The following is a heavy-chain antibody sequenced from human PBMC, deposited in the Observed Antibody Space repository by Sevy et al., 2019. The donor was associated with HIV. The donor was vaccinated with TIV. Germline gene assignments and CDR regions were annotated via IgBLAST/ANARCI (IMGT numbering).Heavy chain of an antibody. CDR3: ARYVGATYPIDY. D-gene: IGHD1-26*01. CDR2: INSDGSST. CDR1: GFTFSTYW. J-gene: IGHJ4*02. Sequence: GGSLRLSCAASGFTFSTYWMHWVRQVPGKGLVWVSRINSDGSSTNYADSVKGRFTISRDNARNTVYLQMNNLRAEDTALYYCARYVGATYPIDYWGQWTLVTVSS. V-gene: IGHV3-74*01.